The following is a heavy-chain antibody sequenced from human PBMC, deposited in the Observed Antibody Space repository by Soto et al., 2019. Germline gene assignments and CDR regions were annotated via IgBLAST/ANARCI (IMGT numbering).Heavy chain of an antibody. D-gene: IGHD2-15*01. CDR2: IKQDGSEK. J-gene: IGHJ6*03. Sequence: GESLKISCAASGFTFSSYWMSWVRQAPGKGLEWVANIKQDGSEKYYVDSVKGRFTISRDNAKNSLYLQMNSLRAEDTAVYYCARDECSGGSCYRNYYYYYMDVWGKGTTVTVSS. CDR3: ARDECSGGSCYRNYYYYYMDV. V-gene: IGHV3-7*01. CDR1: GFTFSSYW.